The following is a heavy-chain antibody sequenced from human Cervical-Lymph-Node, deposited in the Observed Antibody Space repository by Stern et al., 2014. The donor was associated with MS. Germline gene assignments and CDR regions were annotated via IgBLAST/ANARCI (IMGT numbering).Heavy chain of an antibody. CDR1: GGTFSSYA. CDR2: ILPIFGTA. D-gene: IGHD1-26*01. Sequence: VPLVESGAEVKKPGSSGKVSCKASGGTFSSYAISWVRQAPGQGLEGMGGILPIFGTANYAQKFQDRVTITADESTSTAYMELSSLRSEDTAVYYCARGELKEGLVRGMDVWGQGTTVTVSS. CDR3: ARGELKEGLVRGMDV. J-gene: IGHJ6*02. V-gene: IGHV1-69*01.